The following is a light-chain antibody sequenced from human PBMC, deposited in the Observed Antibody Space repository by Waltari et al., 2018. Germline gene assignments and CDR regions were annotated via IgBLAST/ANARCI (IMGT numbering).Light chain of an antibody. CDR2: LNSDGSH. Sequence: QLVLTQSPSASASLRASAKLTCTPRSGHNSYAIAWHQQQPEKGPRYLMKLNSDGSHNKGDGIPDRFSGSSSGAERYLTISSLQSEDEADYYCQTWDAGIVLFGGGTKLTVL. CDR3: QTWDAGIVL. CDR1: SGHNSYA. J-gene: IGLJ2*01. V-gene: IGLV4-69*01.